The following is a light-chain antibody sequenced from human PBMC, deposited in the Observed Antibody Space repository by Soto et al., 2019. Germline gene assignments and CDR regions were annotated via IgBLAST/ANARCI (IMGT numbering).Light chain of an antibody. V-gene: IGLV3-21*02. CDR1: KIGSKS. CDR3: QVWDSSSDHPV. CDR2: DDS. J-gene: IGLJ1*01. Sequence: SYELTQPPSVSVAPGQTARITCGGNKIGSKSVHWYQQKPGQAPVLVVYDDSDRPSGIPERFSGSNSGNTATLTISRVEAGDEADYYCQVWDSSSDHPVFGTGTKVTVL.